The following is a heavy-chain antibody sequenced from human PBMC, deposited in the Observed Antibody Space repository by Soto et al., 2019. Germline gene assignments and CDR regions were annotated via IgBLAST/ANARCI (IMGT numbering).Heavy chain of an antibody. CDR1: GFTFSSYW. CDR2: IKQDGSEK. CDR3: ARDRPGDCSDY. V-gene: IGHV3-7*03. D-gene: IGHD2-21*01. J-gene: IGHJ4*02. Sequence: LSLTCAASGFTFSSYWMSWVRQAPGKGLEWVANIKQDGSEKYYVDSVKGRFTISRDNAKNSLYLQMNSLRAEDTAVYYCARDRPGDCSDYWGQGPLVTVSS.